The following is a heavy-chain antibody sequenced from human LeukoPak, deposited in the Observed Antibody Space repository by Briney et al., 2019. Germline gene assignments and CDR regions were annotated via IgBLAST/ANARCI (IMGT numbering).Heavy chain of an antibody. CDR2: INPNSGGA. Sequence: ASVKVSCKASGYTFTGYYMHWVRQAPGQGLEWMGWINPNSGGANYAQKFQGRVTMTRDTSISTAYMELSRLRSDDTAVYYCARDLWYYDSSGRPGDYWGQGTLVTVSS. CDR1: GYTFTGYY. CDR3: ARDLWYYDSSGRPGDY. J-gene: IGHJ4*02. D-gene: IGHD3-22*01. V-gene: IGHV1-2*02.